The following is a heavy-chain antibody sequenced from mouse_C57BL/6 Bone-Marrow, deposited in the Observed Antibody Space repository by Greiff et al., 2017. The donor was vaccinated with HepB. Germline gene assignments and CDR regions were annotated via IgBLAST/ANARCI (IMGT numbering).Heavy chain of an antibody. CDR1: GYTFTDYE. CDR3: GYGSSPAWFAY. Sequence: QVQLQQSGAELVRPGASVTLSCKASGYTFTDYEMHWVKQTPVHGLEWIGAIDPETGGTAYNQKFKGKAILAADKSSSTAYMELRSLTSEDSAVYYCGYGSSPAWFAYWGQGTLVTVSA. J-gene: IGHJ3*01. CDR2: IDPETGGT. V-gene: IGHV1-15*01. D-gene: IGHD1-1*01.